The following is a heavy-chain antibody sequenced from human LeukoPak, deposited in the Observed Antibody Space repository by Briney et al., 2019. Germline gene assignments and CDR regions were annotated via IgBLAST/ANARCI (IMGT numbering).Heavy chain of an antibody. CDR1: GGSFSGNH. CDR3: ARARGTEAIDS. Sequence: SETLSLTCAVYGGSFSGNHWTWIRQLPGKGLEWIGEIDHSGSTNYNPSLQSRFTLSVDTSKNQFSLKMRSVTAADTGVYYCARARGTEAIDSWGQGTLVTVSS. D-gene: IGHD6-25*01. V-gene: IGHV4-34*01. J-gene: IGHJ4*02. CDR2: IDHSGST.